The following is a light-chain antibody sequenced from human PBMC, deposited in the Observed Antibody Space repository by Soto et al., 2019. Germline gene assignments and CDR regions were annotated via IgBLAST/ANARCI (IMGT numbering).Light chain of an antibody. CDR3: QRYGSSLYT. V-gene: IGKV3-20*01. CDR2: GTS. J-gene: IGKJ2*01. Sequence: EIVLTQSPGTLSLSPGERATLSCRASQSVSSSYLAWYQQKPGQAPRLLIHGTSSRATGIPDKFSGSGSGTDFTLTINRLEPEDSAVYYCQRYGSSLYTFGQGTKLEIK. CDR1: QSVSSSY.